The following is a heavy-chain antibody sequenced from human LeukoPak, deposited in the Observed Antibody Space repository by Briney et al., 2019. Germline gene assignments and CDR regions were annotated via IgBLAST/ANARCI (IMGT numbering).Heavy chain of an antibody. J-gene: IGHJ6*03. D-gene: IGHD5-18*01. V-gene: IGHV4-34*01. CDR1: GGSLSCYY. Sequence: PSETLSLTCAVYGGSLSCYYWSWIRQPPGKGLEWIGEINHSGSTNYNPSLKSRVTISVDTSKNQFSLKLSSVTAADTAVYYCARGREYSYVGQRGGSGYYYMDVWGKGTTVTVSS. CDR3: ARGREYSYVGQRGGSGYYYMDV. CDR2: INHSGST.